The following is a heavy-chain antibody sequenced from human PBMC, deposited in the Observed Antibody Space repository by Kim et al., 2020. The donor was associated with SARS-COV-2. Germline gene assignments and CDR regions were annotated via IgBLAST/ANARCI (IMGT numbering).Heavy chain of an antibody. Sequence: GGSLRLSCAASGFTFSSYWMSWVRQAPGKGLEWVANIKQDGSEKYYVDSVKGRFTISRDNAKNSLYLQMNSLRAEDTAVYYCARFVLWFGELGYFDYWGQGTLVTVSS. V-gene: IGHV3-7*03. CDR1: GFTFSSYW. J-gene: IGHJ4*02. D-gene: IGHD3-10*01. CDR3: ARFVLWFGELGYFDY. CDR2: IKQDGSEK.